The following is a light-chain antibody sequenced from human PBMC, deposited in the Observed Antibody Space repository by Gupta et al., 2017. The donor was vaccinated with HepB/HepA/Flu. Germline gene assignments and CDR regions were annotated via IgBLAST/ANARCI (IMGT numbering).Light chain of an antibody. Sequence: DMQMTQSPSSLSASVGDSVTITCRASQAIAHYLAWFQQKPGKAPKSLIYAASNLQSGVPSRFSGSGSGTEFTLTISNLQPEEFATYYCQQENNYPWTFGQGTKVEMK. V-gene: IGKV1-16*01. CDR2: AAS. J-gene: IGKJ1*01. CDR3: QQENNYPWT. CDR1: QAIAHY.